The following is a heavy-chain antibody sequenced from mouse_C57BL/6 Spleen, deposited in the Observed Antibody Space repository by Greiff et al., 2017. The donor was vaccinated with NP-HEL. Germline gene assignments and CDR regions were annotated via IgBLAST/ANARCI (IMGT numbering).Heavy chain of an antibody. CDR2: FYPGSGSI. D-gene: IGHD1-1*01. CDR1: GYTFTEYT. Sequence: QVQLQQSGAELVKPGASVKLSCKASGYTFTEYTIHWVKQRSGQGLEWIGWFYPGSGSIKYNEKFKDKATLTADKSSSTVYMELSRLTSEDSAVYVCARHEDRRYYGSRGVFDVWGTGTTVTVSS. V-gene: IGHV1-62-2*01. CDR3: ARHEDRRYYGSRGVFDV. J-gene: IGHJ1*03.